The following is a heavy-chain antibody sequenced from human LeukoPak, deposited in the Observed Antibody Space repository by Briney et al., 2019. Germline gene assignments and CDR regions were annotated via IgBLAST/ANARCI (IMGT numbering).Heavy chain of an antibody. D-gene: IGHD3-10*01. V-gene: IGHV3-23*01. CDR1: GFTFSSYA. CDR2: ISGSGGST. Sequence: GGSLRLSCAASGFTFSSYAMSWVRQAPGKGLEWVSVISGSGGSTHYADSVKGRFTISRDNSKNTLYLQMNSLRVEDTAVYYCAKDRFGDTMVRGVPDVWGQGTTVTVSS. CDR3: AKDRFGDTMVRGVPDV. J-gene: IGHJ6*02.